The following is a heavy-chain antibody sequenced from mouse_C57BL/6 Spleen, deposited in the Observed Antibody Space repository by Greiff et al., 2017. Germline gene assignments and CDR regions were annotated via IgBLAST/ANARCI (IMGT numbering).Heavy chain of an antibody. V-gene: IGHV1-15*01. CDR1: GYTFTDYE. CDR3: TRSGQDAMDY. J-gene: IGHJ4*01. CDR2: IDPETGGT. D-gene: IGHD3-3*01. Sequence: VKLMESGAELVRPGASVTLSCKASGYTFTDYEMHWVKQTPVHGLEWIGAIDPETGGTAYNQKFKGKAILTADKSSSTAYMELRSLTSEDSAVYYCTRSGQDAMDYWGQGTSVTVSS.